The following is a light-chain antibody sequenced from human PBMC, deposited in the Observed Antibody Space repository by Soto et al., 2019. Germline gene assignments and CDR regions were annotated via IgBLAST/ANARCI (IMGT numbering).Light chain of an antibody. V-gene: IGKV2-28*01. CDR1: QSLLKSTGYNY. Sequence: DIVMTQSPLSLSVTPGEPASISCRSTQSLLKSTGYNYLDWYLQKPGQSPQLLIYLGSNRASGVTDRFSGSGSGTDFTLTISRVEAEDVGVYYCMQARQTPRTFGQGTKLQIK. CDR3: MQARQTPRT. CDR2: LGS. J-gene: IGKJ2*01.